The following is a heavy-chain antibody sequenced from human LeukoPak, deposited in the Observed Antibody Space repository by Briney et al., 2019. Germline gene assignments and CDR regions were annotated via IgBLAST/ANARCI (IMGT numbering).Heavy chain of an antibody. CDR3: ARGSVSITMIVVTGGGFDY. D-gene: IGHD3-22*01. CDR1: GGSFSGYY. Sequence: PSETLSLTCAVYGGSFSGYYWSWIRQPPGKGLEWIWEINHSGSTNYNPSLKSRVTISVDTSKNQFSLKLSSVTAADTAVYYCARGSVSITMIVVTGGGFDYWGQGTLVTVSS. CDR2: INHSGST. J-gene: IGHJ4*02. V-gene: IGHV4-34*01.